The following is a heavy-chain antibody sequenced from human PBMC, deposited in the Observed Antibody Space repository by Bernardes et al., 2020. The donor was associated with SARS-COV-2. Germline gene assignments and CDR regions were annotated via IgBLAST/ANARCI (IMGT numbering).Heavy chain of an antibody. Sequence: GGSLRLFCASPGFICNSYYIHWVRQGTEMGLVWVSRISEDGSGTNYADSVKGRFTISRDNARNTVYLQMNTLRAEDTAVYYCARGSGYYYFDYWVQGTLGTVSS. V-gene: IGHV3-74*01. CDR3: ARGSGYYYFDY. CDR2: ISEDGSGT. J-gene: IGHJ4*02. D-gene: IGHD5-18*01. CDR1: GFICNSYY.